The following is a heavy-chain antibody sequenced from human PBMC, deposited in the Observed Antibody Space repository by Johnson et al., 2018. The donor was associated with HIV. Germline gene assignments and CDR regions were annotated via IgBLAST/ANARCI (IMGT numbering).Heavy chain of an antibody. D-gene: IGHD2-21*02. J-gene: IGHJ3*02. CDR3: AKEIYGGGDWEDDAFDI. V-gene: IGHV3-9*01. CDR2: ICWNRGSI. Sequence: VQLVESGGALVQPGRSLRLSCAASRFTFDDYAMHWVRQAPGQGLEWVAGICWNRGSIGYADSEKGRFTSSRDNAKNSLYLQMNSLRAEDTALYYCAKEIYGGGDWEDDAFDIWGQGTMVTVSS. CDR1: RFTFDDYA.